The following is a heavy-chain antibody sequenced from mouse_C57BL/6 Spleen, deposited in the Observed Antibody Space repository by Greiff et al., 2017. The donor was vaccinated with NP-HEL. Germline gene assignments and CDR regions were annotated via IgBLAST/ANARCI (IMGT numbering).Heavy chain of an antibody. D-gene: IGHD2-5*01. J-gene: IGHJ4*01. V-gene: IGHV5-12*01. CDR1: GFTFSDYY. CDR3: ARQYSNYYAMDY. Sequence: EVQVVESGGGLVQPGGSLKLSCAASGFTFSDYYMYWVRQTPEKRLEWVAYISNGGGSTYYPDTVKGRFTISSDNAKNTLYLQMSRLKSEDTAMYYCARQYSNYYAMDYWGQGTSVTVSS. CDR2: ISNGGGST.